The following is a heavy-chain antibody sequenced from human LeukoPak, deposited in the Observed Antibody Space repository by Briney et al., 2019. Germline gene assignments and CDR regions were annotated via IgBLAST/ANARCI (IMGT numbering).Heavy chain of an antibody. Sequence: GESLKISCKGSGYSFTSYWVGWVRQMPGKGLEWMGIIYPGYSDTRYSPSFQGQVTISADKSISPAYLQWSSLKASDTAMYYCARTIVVVPAAIFSGAFDIWGQGTMVTVSS. CDR1: GYSFTSYW. CDR2: IYPGYSDT. V-gene: IGHV5-51*01. D-gene: IGHD2-2*01. J-gene: IGHJ3*02. CDR3: ARTIVVVPAAIFSGAFDI.